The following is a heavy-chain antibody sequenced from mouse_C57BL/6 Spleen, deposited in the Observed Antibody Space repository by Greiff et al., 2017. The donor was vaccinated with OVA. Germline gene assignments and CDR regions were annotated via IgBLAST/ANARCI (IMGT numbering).Heavy chain of an antibody. D-gene: IGHD2-3*01. CDR3: ARSGWLLLFAY. CDR2: INPNNGGT. Sequence: VQLQQSGPELVKPGASVKMSCKASGYTFTDYNMHWVKQSHGKSLVWIGYINPNNGGTSYNQKFKGKATLTVNKSSSTAYMELRSLTSEDSAVYYCARSGWLLLFAYWGQGTLVTVSA. V-gene: IGHV1-22*01. CDR1: GYTFTDYN. J-gene: IGHJ3*01.